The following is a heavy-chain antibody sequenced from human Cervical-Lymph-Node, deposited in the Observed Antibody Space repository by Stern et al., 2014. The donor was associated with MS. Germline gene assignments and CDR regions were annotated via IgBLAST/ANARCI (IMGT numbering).Heavy chain of an antibody. CDR2: FIPIFATA. Sequence: QVKLMQSGAEVKKPGSSVKVSCKASGGTFRSYAIDWVRQAPGQGIEWMGGFIPIFATANYAQKFQGRVTISADESTSTAYMELSSLRSEDTAVYYCARLASNKTSGWYFDIWGQGTLVTVSS. V-gene: IGHV1-69*01. D-gene: IGHD6-19*01. CDR3: ARLASNKTSGWYFDI. CDR1: GGTFRSYA. J-gene: IGHJ4*02.